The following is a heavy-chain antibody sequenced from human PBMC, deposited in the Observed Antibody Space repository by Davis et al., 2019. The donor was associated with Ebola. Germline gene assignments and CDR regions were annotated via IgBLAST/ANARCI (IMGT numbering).Heavy chain of an antibody. D-gene: IGHD1-20*01. J-gene: IGHJ4*02. CDR2: IYHSVST. CDR1: GGSISSSNW. V-gene: IGHV4-4*02. Sequence: MPSETLSLTCAVSGGSISSSNWWSWVRQPPGKGLEWIGEIYHSVSTNYNPSLKSRVTISVNKSKNQFSLKLSSVSAADTAVYYCARREHNWNYFDYWGQGTLVTVSS. CDR3: ARREHNWNYFDY.